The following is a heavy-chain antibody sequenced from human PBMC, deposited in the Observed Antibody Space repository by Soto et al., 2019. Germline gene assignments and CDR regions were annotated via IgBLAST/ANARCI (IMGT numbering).Heavy chain of an antibody. Sequence: SETLSLTCAVYGGSFSGYYWSWIRQPPGKGLEWIGEINHSGSTNYNPSLKSRVTISVDTSKNQFSLKLSSVTAADTAVYYCAREAAVYYYYGMDVWGQGTTVTGSS. D-gene: IGHD6-13*01. CDR2: INHSGST. V-gene: IGHV4-34*01. CDR1: GGSFSGYY. CDR3: AREAAVYYYYGMDV. J-gene: IGHJ6*02.